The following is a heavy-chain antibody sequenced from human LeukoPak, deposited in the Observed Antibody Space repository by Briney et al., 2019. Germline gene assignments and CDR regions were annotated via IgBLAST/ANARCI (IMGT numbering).Heavy chain of an antibody. V-gene: IGHV3-23*01. CDR2: ISGSGGTT. CDR3: AKHHCSSTSCYRVFDF. J-gene: IGHJ4*02. D-gene: IGHD2-2*02. CDR1: GFTFRSDS. Sequence: GGSLRLSCAASGFTFRSDSMSWVRPAPGKGLEWVSGISGSGGTTYYAGSVKGRFTISRDNSKNTLYLQMNSLRAEDTAVYYCAKHHCSSTSCYRVFDFWGQGTLVTVSS.